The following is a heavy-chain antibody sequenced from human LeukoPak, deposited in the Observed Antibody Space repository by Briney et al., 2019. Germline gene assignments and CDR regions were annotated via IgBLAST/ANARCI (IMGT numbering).Heavy chain of an antibody. CDR2: IIPMFGAA. J-gene: IGHJ4*02. CDR3: ARDVLDYYDRSDYVT. D-gene: IGHD3-22*01. Sequence: ASVKVSCKDSGGTFSNYAISWVRQAPGQGLEWMGGIIPMFGAANYAQKFQGRVTIIADKSTSTAYMELSSLESEDTAVYYCARDVLDYYDRSDYVTWGQGTLVTVSS. V-gene: IGHV1-69*06. CDR1: GGTFSNYA.